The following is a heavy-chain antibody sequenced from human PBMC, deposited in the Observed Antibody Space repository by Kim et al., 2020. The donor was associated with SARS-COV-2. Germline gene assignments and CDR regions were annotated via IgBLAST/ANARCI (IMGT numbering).Heavy chain of an antibody. D-gene: IGHD5-12*01. Sequence: SETLSLTCTVSGYSISSGYYWGWIRQPPGKGLEWIGSIYHSGSTYYNPSLKSRVTISVDTSKNQFSLKLSSVTAADTAVYYCARDASEGIVATMDRSGLCGWGQGTLVTVSS. CDR3: ARDASEGIVATMDRSGLCG. CDR1: GYSISSGYY. J-gene: IGHJ4*02. V-gene: IGHV4-38-2*02. CDR2: IYHSGST.